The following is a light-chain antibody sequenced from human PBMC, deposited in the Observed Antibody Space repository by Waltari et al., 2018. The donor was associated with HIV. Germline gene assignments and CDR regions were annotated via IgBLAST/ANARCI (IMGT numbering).Light chain of an antibody. Sequence: SLLTQPPSVSGAPRRAVNIYCTGRSSNIGAGYDVHSYQQVPGPARKLLIYGNYNRPSGVPERFSASKSGASPSLAITGLQAEDEADYYCQSYDSSLTGSVFGGGTKLTVL. J-gene: IGLJ2*01. CDR2: GNY. CDR3: QSYDSSLTGSV. V-gene: IGLV1-40*01. CDR1: SSNIGAGYD.